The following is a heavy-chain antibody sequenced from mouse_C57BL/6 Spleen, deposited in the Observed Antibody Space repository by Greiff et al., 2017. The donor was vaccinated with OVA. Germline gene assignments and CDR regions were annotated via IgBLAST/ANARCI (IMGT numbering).Heavy chain of an antibody. V-gene: IGHV1-81*01. Sequence: VQLQESGAELARPGASVKLSCKASGYTFTSYGISWVKQRTGQGLEWIGEIYPRSGNTYYNEKFKGKATLTADKSSSTAYMELRSLTSEDSAVYFCASSSIYYYGSSPPPGFAYWGQGTLVTVSA. CDR2: IYPRSGNT. CDR1: GYTFTSYG. D-gene: IGHD1-1*01. J-gene: IGHJ3*01. CDR3: ASSSIYYYGSSPPPGFAY.